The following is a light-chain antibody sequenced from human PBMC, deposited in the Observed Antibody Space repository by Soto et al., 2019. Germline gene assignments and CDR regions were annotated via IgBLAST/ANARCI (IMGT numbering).Light chain of an antibody. V-gene: IGKV1-5*01. CDR3: QQYYTYPYT. Sequence: DIQMTQSPSTLSASVGDRVTIACRASQRISGGLAWYQQKPEKAPKVLIYDASILESGVPSRFGGSGSGTEFTVTISSLQPDDFATYYCQQYYTYPYTFGQGTKLEI. CDR2: DAS. J-gene: IGKJ2*01. CDR1: QRISGG.